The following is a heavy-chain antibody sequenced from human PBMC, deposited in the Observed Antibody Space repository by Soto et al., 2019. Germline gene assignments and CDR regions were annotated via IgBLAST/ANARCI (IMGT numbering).Heavy chain of an antibody. CDR2: VTPDGRST. J-gene: IGHJ3*02. V-gene: IGHV3-74*01. CDR1: GFSFSNYW. CDR3: TTLSSAVSYSACDI. D-gene: IGHD6-25*01. Sequence: EVQLVESGGGLVQPGGSLRLSCAASGFSFSNYWVHWVRHAPGKGLVWVSRVTPDGRSTSYADSVKGRFTVSRDNAKNTVSLEMNSLRVEDTAVYYCTTLSSAVSYSACDIWGQGTVIIVSS.